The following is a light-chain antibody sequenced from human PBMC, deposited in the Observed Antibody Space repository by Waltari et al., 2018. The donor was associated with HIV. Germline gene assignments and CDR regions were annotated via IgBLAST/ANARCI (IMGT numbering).Light chain of an antibody. V-gene: IGLV2-14*01. CDR2: EVN. J-gene: IGLJ3*02. CDR1: TRNLYNYNY. Sequence: QSALTQPASVSGSPGQSITISCTGPTRNLYNYNYFSLYQQHPGKAPKLIIYEVNNRPSGVSDRFSGSNSGDAASLTISGLQADDEAHYFCNSYTNKNTWVFGGGTRLTVL. CDR3: NSYTNKNTWV.